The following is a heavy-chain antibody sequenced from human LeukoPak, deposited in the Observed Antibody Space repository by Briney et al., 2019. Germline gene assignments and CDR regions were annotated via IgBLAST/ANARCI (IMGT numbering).Heavy chain of an antibody. J-gene: IGHJ5*02. Sequence: SQTLSLTCTVSGGSISSGSYYWSWIRQPAGKGLEWIGRIYTSGSTNYNPSLKSRVTMSVDTSKNQFSLKLSSVTAADTAVYYCARGRYCSGGSCYGFDPWGQGTLVTVSS. CDR2: IYTSGST. V-gene: IGHV4-61*02. CDR1: GGSISSGSYY. CDR3: ARGRYCSGGSCYGFDP. D-gene: IGHD2-15*01.